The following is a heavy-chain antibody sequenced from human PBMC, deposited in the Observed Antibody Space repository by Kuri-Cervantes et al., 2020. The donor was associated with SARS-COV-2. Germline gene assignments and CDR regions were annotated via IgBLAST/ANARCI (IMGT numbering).Heavy chain of an antibody. CDR2: IWHDGSNK. J-gene: IGHJ4*02. CDR1: GFTFSRYG. D-gene: IGHD3-10*01. CDR3: AKDGGGWFEELLFGDY. V-gene: IGHV3-30*02. Sequence: GESLKISCAASGFTFSRYGTHWVRQAPGKGLEWVAVIWHDGSNKYYADSVKGRFTISRDNSKSTLYLQMNSLRAEDTAVYYCAKDGGGWFEELLFGDYWGQGTLVTVSS.